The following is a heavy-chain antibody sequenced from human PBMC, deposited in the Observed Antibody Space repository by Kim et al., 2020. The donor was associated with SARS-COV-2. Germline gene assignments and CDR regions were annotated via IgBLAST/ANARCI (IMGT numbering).Heavy chain of an antibody. V-gene: IGHV4-59*01. CDR3: ASCRLGAAGWYYYGMDV. Sequence: SETLSLTCTVSGGSISSYYWSWIRQPPGKGLEWIGYIYYSGSTNYNPSLKSRVTISVDTSKNQFSLKLSSVTAADTAVYYCASCRLGAAGWYYYGMDVWGQGTTVTVSS. J-gene: IGHJ6*02. CDR2: IYYSGST. D-gene: IGHD3-10*01. CDR1: GGSISSYY.